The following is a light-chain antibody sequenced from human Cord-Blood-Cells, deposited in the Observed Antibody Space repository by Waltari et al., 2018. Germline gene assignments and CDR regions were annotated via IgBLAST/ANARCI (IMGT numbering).Light chain of an antibody. J-gene: IGKJ4*01. CDR1: QSVSSSY. Sequence: PGTLSLSPGERATLSCRASQSVSSSYLAWYQQKPGQAPRLLIYGASSRATGIPDRFSGSGSGTDFTLTISRLEPEDFAVYYCQQYGSSPLTFGGGTKVEIK. CDR3: QQYGSSPLT. CDR2: GAS. V-gene: IGKV3-20*01.